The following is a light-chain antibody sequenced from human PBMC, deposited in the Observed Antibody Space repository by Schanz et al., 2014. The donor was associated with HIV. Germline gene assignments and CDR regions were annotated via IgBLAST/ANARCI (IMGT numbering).Light chain of an antibody. CDR1: SSDIGDHIY. CDR3: TSYTTNRTVA. CDR2: DVS. J-gene: IGLJ3*02. V-gene: IGLV2-14*01. Sequence: QSALTQPASVSGSPGQSITISCIGVSSDIGDHIYVSWYQQLPGKAPKLMIYDVSNRPSGVSDRFSGSKSANTASLAISGLQADDEGDYYCTSYTTNRTVAFGGGTKLTVL.